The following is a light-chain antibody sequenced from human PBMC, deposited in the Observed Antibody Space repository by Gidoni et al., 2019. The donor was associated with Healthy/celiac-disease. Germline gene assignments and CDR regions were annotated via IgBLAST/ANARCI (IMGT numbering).Light chain of an antibody. CDR2: GAS. Sequence: EIVLTQSPGTLSLPPGERATLSCRASQSVSSSYLAWYQQKPSQAPRLLIYGASSRATGIPDRFSGSGSGTDFTLTISRLEPEDFAVYYCQQYGSSGFTFGPGTKVDIK. V-gene: IGKV3-20*01. CDR1: QSVSSSY. CDR3: QQYGSSGFT. J-gene: IGKJ3*01.